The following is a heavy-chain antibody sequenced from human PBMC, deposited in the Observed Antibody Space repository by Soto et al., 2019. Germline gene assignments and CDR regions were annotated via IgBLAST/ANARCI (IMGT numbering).Heavy chain of an antibody. J-gene: IGHJ4*02. CDR2: INPGGYVT. CDR1: GCTFTSYY. Sequence: GASVKVSCKASGCTFTSYYIHWVRQAPGQGLEWMGIINPGGYVTTYAQNFQGRITMTKDTSTSTVYMQLSSLRSDDTAVYYCARSGDQWLEDFDFWGQGALVTVSS. CDR3: ARSGDQWLEDFDF. V-gene: IGHV1-46*01. D-gene: IGHD6-19*01.